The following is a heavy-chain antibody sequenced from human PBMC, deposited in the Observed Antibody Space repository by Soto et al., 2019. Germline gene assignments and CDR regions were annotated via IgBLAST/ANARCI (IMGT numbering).Heavy chain of an antibody. J-gene: IGHJ6*02. V-gene: IGHV1-2*04. CDR2: INPNSGGT. CDR1: GYTFTGYY. CDR3: ASPLDTAMVGPYYYGMDV. Sequence: ASVKVSCKASGYTFTGYYMHWVRQAPGQGLEWMGWINPNSGGTNYAQKFQVWVTMTRDTSISTAYMELSRLRSDDTAVYYCASPLDTAMVGPYYYGMDVWGQGTTVTVSS. D-gene: IGHD5-18*01.